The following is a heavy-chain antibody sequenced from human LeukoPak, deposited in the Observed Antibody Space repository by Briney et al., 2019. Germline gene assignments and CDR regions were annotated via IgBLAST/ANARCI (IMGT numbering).Heavy chain of an antibody. D-gene: IGHD2-2*02. J-gene: IGHJ2*01. V-gene: IGHV1-18*01. CDR1: GYTFTSYG. CDR3: ARDLRFGCSSTSCYNWYFDL. Sequence: GASVKVSCKASGYTFTSYGISWVRQAPGQGLEWMGWISAYNGNTNYAQKLQGRVTMTTDTSTSTAYMELRSLRSDDTAVYYCARDLRFGCSSTSCYNWYFDLWGRGTLVTVSS. CDR2: ISAYNGNT.